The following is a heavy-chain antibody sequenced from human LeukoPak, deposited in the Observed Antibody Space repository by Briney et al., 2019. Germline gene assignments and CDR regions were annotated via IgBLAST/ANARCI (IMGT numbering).Heavy chain of an antibody. J-gene: IGHJ5*02. V-gene: IGHV3-33*01. Sequence: GGSLRLSCDASGFLFGSFGMHWVRQAPGKGPEWVALIWNDGGKKYYADSVKGRHTISRDNSKNMLYLQMNSLRIEDTAVYYCARDVNGEGTVGWFDPWGQGTPVTVSS. D-gene: IGHD2-8*01. CDR3: ARDVNGEGTVGWFDP. CDR2: IWNDGGKK. CDR1: GFLFGSFG.